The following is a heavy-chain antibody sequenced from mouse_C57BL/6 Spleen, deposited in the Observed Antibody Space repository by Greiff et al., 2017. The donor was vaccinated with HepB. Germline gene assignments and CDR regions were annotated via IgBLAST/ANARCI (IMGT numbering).Heavy chain of an antibody. D-gene: IGHD2-4*01. Sequence: VKLQESAAELVKPGASVKISCKVSGYTFTDHTIHWMKQRPEQGLEWIGYIYPRDGSTKYNEKFKGKATLTADKSSSTAYMQLNSLTSEDSAVYFCARSRGYYDSYFDYWGQGTTLTVSS. CDR2: IYPRDGST. J-gene: IGHJ2*01. V-gene: IGHV1-78*01. CDR1: GYTFTDHT. CDR3: ARSRGYYDSYFDY.